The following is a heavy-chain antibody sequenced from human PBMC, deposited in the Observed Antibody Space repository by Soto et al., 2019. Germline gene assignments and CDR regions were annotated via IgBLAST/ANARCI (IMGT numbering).Heavy chain of an antibody. Sequence: QVQLVQSGAEVKKPGSSVKVSCKASGGTFSSYTISWVRQAPGQGLEWMGRIIPILGIANYAQKFQGRVKITADKSTGTAHMGRSSVRFEDTAVYYCGRGVGLTTVTTFDYWGQGTLVTVSS. CDR2: IIPILGIA. CDR1: GGTFSSYT. V-gene: IGHV1-69*02. CDR3: GRGVGLTTVTTFDY. J-gene: IGHJ4*02. D-gene: IGHD4-17*01.